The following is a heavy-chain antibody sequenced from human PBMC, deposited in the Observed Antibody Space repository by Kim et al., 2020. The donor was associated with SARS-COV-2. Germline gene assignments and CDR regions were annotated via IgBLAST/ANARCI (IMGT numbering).Heavy chain of an antibody. V-gene: IGHV3-53*01. D-gene: IGHD1-1*01. CDR3: ARDGVLEQNYYYYGMDV. Sequence: GGSLRLSCAASGFTVSSNYMSWVRQAPGKGLEWVSVIYSGGSTYYADSVKGRFTISRDNSKNTLYLQMNSLRAEDTAVYYCARDGVLEQNYYYYGMDVWGQGTTVTVSS. CDR1: GFTVSSNY. CDR2: IYSGGST. J-gene: IGHJ6*02.